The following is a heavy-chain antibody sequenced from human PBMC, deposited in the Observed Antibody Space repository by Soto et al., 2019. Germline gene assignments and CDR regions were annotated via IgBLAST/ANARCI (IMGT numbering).Heavy chain of an antibody. Sequence: SVKVSCKASGGTFSSYAISWVRQAPGQGLEWMGGIIPIFGTANYAQKFQGRVTITADESTSTAYMELSSLRSEDTAVYSCARSYYDSSGYFHGMDVWGQVTTVTVSS. CDR3: ARSYYDSSGYFHGMDV. V-gene: IGHV1-69*13. D-gene: IGHD3-22*01. CDR1: GGTFSSYA. CDR2: IIPIFGTA. J-gene: IGHJ6*02.